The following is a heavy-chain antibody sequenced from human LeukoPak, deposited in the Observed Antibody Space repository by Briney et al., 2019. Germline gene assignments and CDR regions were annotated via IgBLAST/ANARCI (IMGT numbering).Heavy chain of an antibody. Sequence: GGSLRLSCATSGFAFSNFGIHWVRQAPGKGLEWVAFVQSDGFRTYHADSVKGRFTISRDNSKNTLYLQMNSLRAEDTAVYYCAKYRQPYDFWSGAIDYWGQGTLVTVSS. D-gene: IGHD3-3*01. J-gene: IGHJ4*02. V-gene: IGHV3-30*02. CDR1: GFAFSNFG. CDR2: VQSDGFRT. CDR3: AKYRQPYDFWSGAIDY.